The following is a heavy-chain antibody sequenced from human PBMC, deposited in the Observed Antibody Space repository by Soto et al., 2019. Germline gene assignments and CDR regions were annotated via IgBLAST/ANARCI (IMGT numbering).Heavy chain of an antibody. Sequence: GGSLRLSCAASGFTFSTYGMHWVRQAPGKGLEWVAVISYDGNNKYYADSVKGRFTISRDNSKNTLYLQMSSLRAEDTAVYYCAIYCPRSTSGYFFDYWGQGTPVTVSS. CDR1: GFTFSTYG. V-gene: IGHV3-30*03. J-gene: IGHJ4*02. D-gene: IGHD2-15*01. CDR2: ISYDGNNK. CDR3: AIYCPRSTSGYFFDY.